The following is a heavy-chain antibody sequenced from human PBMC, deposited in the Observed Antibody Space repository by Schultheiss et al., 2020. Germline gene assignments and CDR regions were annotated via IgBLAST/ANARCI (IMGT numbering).Heavy chain of an antibody. D-gene: IGHD7-27*01. Sequence: GGTLRLSCAASGFTFSAYAMTWVVQAPGKGLQWVSTVGGDGINTYYADSVKGRFTISRDNAKNTLYLQMNSLRAEDTAVYYCASFPRGYYSVEVWSQGSTVTVSS. CDR2: VGGDGINT. J-gene: IGHJ6*02. CDR3: ASFPRGYYSVEV. CDR1: GFTFSAYA. V-gene: IGHV3-23*01.